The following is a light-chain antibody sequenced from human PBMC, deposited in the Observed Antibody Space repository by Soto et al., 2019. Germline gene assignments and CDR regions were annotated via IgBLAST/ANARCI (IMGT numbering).Light chain of an antibody. CDR3: QQSET. Sequence: DIQLTQSPSSLSASVGDRVTITRRTSQTISRYLNWYQQKPGKAPKLLIYAASSLQGGVPSRFSGGGFGTDFTLTISNLQPEDFATYFCQQSETFGQGTKV. CDR1: QTISRY. CDR2: AAS. J-gene: IGKJ1*01. V-gene: IGKV1-39*01.